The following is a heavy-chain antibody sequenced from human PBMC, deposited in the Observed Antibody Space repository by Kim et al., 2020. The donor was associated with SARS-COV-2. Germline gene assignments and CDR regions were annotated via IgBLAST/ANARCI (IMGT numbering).Heavy chain of an antibody. Sequence: SETLSLTCTVSGGSISSSSYYWGWIRQPPGKGLEWIGSIYYSGSTYYNPSLKSRVTISVDTSKNQFSLKLSSVTAADTAVYYCARGPSLVYRGIAVAGGPYFQHWGQGTLVTVSS. J-gene: IGHJ1*01. CDR1: GGSISSSSYY. CDR2: IYYSGST. V-gene: IGHV4-39*07. D-gene: IGHD6-19*01. CDR3: ARGPSLVYRGIAVAGGPYFQH.